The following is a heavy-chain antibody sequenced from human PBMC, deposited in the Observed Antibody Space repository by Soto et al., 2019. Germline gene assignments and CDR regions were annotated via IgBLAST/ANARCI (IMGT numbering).Heavy chain of an antibody. J-gene: IGHJ5*02. CDR1: GFTFSSYA. CDR3: ARDTPYGSGSPLGWFDP. D-gene: IGHD3-10*01. V-gene: IGHV3-30-3*01. Sequence: QVQLVESGGGVVQPGRSLRLSCAASGFTFSSYAMHWVRQAPGKGLEWVAVISYDGSNKYYADSVKGRFTISRDNSKNTLYLQMNSLRAEDTAVYYCARDTPYGSGSPLGWFDPWGQGTLVTVSS. CDR2: ISYDGSNK.